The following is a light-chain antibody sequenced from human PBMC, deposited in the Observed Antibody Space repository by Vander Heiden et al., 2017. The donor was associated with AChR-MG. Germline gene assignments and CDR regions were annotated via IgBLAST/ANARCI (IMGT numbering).Light chain of an antibody. CDR1: PSLVYSDGNTY. J-gene: IGKJ2*01. Sequence: DDVMITPPLSPPVTLGQPASISCRSSPSLVYSDGNTYLIWFQQSPGQSPRRLIYEVSNRDSGVPDRFSGSASGTDFTLKISMVDADDVGVYYCKRGTHWPGTFGPGTKLEIK. V-gene: IGKV2-30*01. CDR2: EVS. CDR3: KRGTHWPGT.